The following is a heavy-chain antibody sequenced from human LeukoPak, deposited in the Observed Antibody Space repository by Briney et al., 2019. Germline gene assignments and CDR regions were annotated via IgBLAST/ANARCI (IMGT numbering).Heavy chain of an antibody. D-gene: IGHD6-19*01. J-gene: IGHJ4*02. CDR2: ISGSGGST. V-gene: IGHV3-23*01. CDR1: GFTFSSYS. Sequence: TGGSLRLSCAASGFTFSSYSMNWVRQAPGKGLEWVSAISGSGGSTYYADSVKGRFTISRDNSKNTLYLQMNSLRAEDTAVYYCAKERGGQWLVRVVDYWGQGTLVTVSS. CDR3: AKERGGQWLVRVVDY.